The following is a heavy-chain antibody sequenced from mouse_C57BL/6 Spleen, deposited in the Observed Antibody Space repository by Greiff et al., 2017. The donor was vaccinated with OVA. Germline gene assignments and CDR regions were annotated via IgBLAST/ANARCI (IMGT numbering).Heavy chain of an antibody. D-gene: IGHD3-2*02. CDR1: GYTFTSYW. Sequence: QVQLKQPGAELVRPGSSVKLSCKASGYTFTSYWMHWVKQRPIQGLEWIGNIDPSDSETHYNQKFKDKATLTVDKSSSTAYMQLSSLTSEDSAVYYCARGAAQATFGAMPGDYWGQGTSVTVSS. J-gene: IGHJ4*01. V-gene: IGHV1-52*01. CDR2: IDPSDSET. CDR3: ARGAAQATFGAMPGDY.